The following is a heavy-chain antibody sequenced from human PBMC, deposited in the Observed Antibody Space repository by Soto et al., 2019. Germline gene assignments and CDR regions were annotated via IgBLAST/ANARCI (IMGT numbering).Heavy chain of an antibody. J-gene: IGHJ4*02. CDR3: AGTYGSADY. CDR1: GFSLTDYY. D-gene: IGHD3-10*01. Sequence: EVQLVESGGGLVKPGGSLRLSCTASGFSLTDYYMNWVRQAPGKGLDWVSSIGSTGDFTSYTDSVKGRFTISRDNAKNSLYLQMNSLRAEDTAVYYCAGTYGSADYWGQGTLVTVSS. CDR2: IGSTGDFT. V-gene: IGHV3-21*01.